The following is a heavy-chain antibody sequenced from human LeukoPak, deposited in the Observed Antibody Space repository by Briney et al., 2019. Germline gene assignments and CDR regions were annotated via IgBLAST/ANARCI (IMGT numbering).Heavy chain of an antibody. J-gene: IGHJ4*02. CDR1: GFTFSSYA. Sequence: PGGSQRLSCAASGFTFSSYAMHWVRQAPGKGLEWVAVISYDGSNKYYADSVKGRFTISRDNSKNTLYLQMNSLRAEDTAVYYCARDLLAPWYYYDSSGYMGDWGQGTLVTVSS. CDR3: ARDLLAPWYYYDSSGYMGD. CDR2: ISYDGSNK. V-gene: IGHV3-30*01. D-gene: IGHD3-22*01.